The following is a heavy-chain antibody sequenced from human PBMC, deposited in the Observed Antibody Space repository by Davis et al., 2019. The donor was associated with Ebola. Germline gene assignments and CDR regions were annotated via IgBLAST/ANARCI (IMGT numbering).Heavy chain of an antibody. V-gene: IGHV3-64*01. D-gene: IGHD1-26*01. J-gene: IGHJ4*02. CDR1: GFTFSSYA. Sequence: PGGSLRLSCAASGFTFSSYAMHWVRQAPGKGLEYVSAISSNGGSTYYANSVKGQFTISRDNAKNSLYLQMNSLRAEDTAVYYCARDAVGANFDYWGQGTLVTVSS. CDR3: ARDAVGANFDY. CDR2: ISSNGGST.